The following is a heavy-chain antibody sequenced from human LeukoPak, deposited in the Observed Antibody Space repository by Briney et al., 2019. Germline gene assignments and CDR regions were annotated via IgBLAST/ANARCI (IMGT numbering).Heavy chain of an antibody. CDR2: ISTYNGNK. CDR1: GYIFTNFG. V-gene: IGHV1-18*01. Sequence: ASVKVSCKASGYIFTNFGISWVRQAPGQGLEWMGWISTYNGNKNYAQKFQDRVTMTTDTSTSTAYMELRSLTSDDTAVYYCARAYDYGDAGLPRDWGQGTLVTVSS. J-gene: IGHJ4*02. CDR3: ARAYDYGDAGLPRD. D-gene: IGHD4-17*01.